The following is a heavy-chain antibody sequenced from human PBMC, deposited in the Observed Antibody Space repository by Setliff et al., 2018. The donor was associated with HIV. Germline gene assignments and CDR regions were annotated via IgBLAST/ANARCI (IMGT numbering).Heavy chain of an antibody. V-gene: IGHV4-39*07. CDR2: FHHSGST. J-gene: IGHJ6*02. Sequence: SETLSLTCTVSDGSTRTSSYYWGWIRQSPGKGLEWIGGFHHSGSTHYNPSLKSRVTISVDTSKNQFSLKLSSVTAADTAVYYCARAMRGVVVTNMYYYYGMDVWGQGTTVTVSS. CDR1: DGSTRTSSYY. D-gene: IGHD2-21*02. CDR3: ARAMRGVVVTNMYYYYGMDV.